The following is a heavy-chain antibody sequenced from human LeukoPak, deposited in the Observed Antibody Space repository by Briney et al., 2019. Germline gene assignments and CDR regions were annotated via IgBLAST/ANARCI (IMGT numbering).Heavy chain of an antibody. V-gene: IGHV4-31*03. D-gene: IGHD2-15*01. CDR3: ARRSRRGGFDY. CDR2: IYYSGST. J-gene: IGHJ4*02. CDR1: GGSITSGGYY. Sequence: SQTLSLTCTVSGGSITSGGYYWSCIRQHPGKGLEWIGYIYYSGSTYYNPSLKSRVTISVDTSKNQFSLKLSSVTAADTAVYYCARRSRRGGFDYWGQGTLVTVSS.